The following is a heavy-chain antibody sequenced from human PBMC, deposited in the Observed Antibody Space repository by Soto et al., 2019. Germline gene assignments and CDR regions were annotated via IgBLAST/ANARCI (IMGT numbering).Heavy chain of an antibody. D-gene: IGHD3-22*01. CDR2: IYYSGST. CDR3: ARGAYDSSGYYRRDVFHI. Sequence: SETLSLTCTVSSGSISSCGYYWSWMRQHPGKGLEWIGYIYYSGSTYYNPSLKSRVTISVDTSKNQFSLKLSSVTAADKGVYYCARGAYDSSGYYRRDVFHIWGQGTMVPVSS. J-gene: IGHJ3*02. CDR1: SGSISSCGYY. V-gene: IGHV4-31*03.